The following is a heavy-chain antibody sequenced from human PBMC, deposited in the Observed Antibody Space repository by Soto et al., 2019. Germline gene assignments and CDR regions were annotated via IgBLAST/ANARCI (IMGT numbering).Heavy chain of an antibody. Sequence: EVQLLESGGGLVQPGGSLRLSCAASGFTFSSYAMSWVRQAPGKGLEWVSSIRGSGGSTNYADSVKGRFTISRDNSKNTLYLRMNSLRVEDTAVYYCAKAYSMTIFGVVIETPGDGFDIWGQGTMVTVPS. V-gene: IGHV3-23*01. CDR2: IRGSGGST. CDR1: GFTFSSYA. J-gene: IGHJ3*02. D-gene: IGHD3-3*01. CDR3: AKAYSMTIFGVVIETPGDGFDI.